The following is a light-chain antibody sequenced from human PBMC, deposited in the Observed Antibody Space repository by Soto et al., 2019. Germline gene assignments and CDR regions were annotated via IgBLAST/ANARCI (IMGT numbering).Light chain of an antibody. J-gene: IGKJ4*01. CDR3: QPYNNWPLT. V-gene: IGKV3-15*01. CDR2: GAS. CDR1: QTISGT. Sequence: EIVMTQSPATLCVSPGGRATLSCRASQTISGTLAWYQQKPGQAPRLLIHGASTRAPGFPARFSGSRSGAEFTLTINSLQSEDFAVYYCQPYNNWPLTFGGGTKVDIK.